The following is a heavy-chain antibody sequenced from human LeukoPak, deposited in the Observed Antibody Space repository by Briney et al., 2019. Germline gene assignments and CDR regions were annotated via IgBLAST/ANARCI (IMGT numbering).Heavy chain of an antibody. CDR1: GYTFTHYY. D-gene: IGHD1/OR15-1a*01. Sequence: ASVPVSFKSSGYTFTHYYMHWVRPAPGQGLAWMGIINPSGGSTSYAQKFQGRVTMTRDTSTSTVYMERSSLGSEYTAVYYCARVGNIFGAFDTWGQGTLVTVSS. CDR2: INPSGGST. V-gene: IGHV1-46*01. CDR3: ARVGNIFGAFDT. J-gene: IGHJ3*02.